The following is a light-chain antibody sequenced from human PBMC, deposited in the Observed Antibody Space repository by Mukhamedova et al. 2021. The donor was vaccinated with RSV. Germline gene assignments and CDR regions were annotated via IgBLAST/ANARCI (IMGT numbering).Light chain of an antibody. CDR2: GAS. Sequence: WYQRRVHGKAPKLLIYGASSLVSGAPSRLSGSRSDTDFTLTISSLQFEDFATYYCQQSYNALRWTFGQGTKV. V-gene: IGKV1-39*01. J-gene: IGKJ1*01. CDR3: QQSYNALRWT.